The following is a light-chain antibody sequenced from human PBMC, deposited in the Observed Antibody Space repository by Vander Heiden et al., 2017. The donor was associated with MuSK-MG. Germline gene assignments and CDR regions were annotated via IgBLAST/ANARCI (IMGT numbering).Light chain of an antibody. CDR1: QSLLHSNGYNY. CDR3: MQALQTPYT. Sequence: DIVMTQSPLSLPVTPGEPASISCRSSQSLLHSNGYNYLDWYLQRPGQSPQVLIYLGSNRASGVPDRFSGSGSGTDFTLKISSVQAEDVGVYYCMQALQTPYTFGQGTKLKIK. V-gene: IGKV2-28*01. CDR2: LGS. J-gene: IGKJ2*01.